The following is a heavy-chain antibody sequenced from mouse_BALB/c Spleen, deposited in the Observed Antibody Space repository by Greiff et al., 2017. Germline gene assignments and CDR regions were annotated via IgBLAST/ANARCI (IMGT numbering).Heavy chain of an antibody. Sequence: EVMLVESGGGLVQPGGSLKLSCAASGFTFSSYGMSWVRQTPDKRLELVATINSNGGSTYYPDSVKGRFTISRDNAKNTLYLQMSSLKSEDTAMYYCARGLLHWYFDVWGAGTTVTVSS. CDR2: INSNGGST. V-gene: IGHV5-6-3*01. CDR3: ARGLLHWYFDV. CDR1: GFTFSSYG. D-gene: IGHD2-10*01. J-gene: IGHJ1*01.